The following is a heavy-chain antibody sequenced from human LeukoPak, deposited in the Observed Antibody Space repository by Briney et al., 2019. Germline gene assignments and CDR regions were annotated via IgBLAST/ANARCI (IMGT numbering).Heavy chain of an antibody. Sequence: ASVKVSRKASGYTFTIYDINWVRQATGQGLEWMGWMNPNSGNTGYAQKFQGRVTMTRNTSISTAYMELSSLRSEDTAVYYCARGVTIPPLWFGEISANFDYWGQGTLVTVSS. CDR1: GYTFTIYD. J-gene: IGHJ4*02. D-gene: IGHD3-10*01. CDR3: ARGVTIPPLWFGEISANFDY. V-gene: IGHV1-8*01. CDR2: MNPNSGNT.